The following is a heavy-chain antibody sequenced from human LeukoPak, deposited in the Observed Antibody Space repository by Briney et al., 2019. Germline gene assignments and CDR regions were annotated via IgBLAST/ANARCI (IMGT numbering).Heavy chain of an antibody. J-gene: IGHJ4*02. CDR3: ARDLASGIPAAGTFDY. Sequence: GGSLRLSCAASGFTFSSYSMNWVRQAPGKGLEWVSSISSSSSYIYYADSVKGRFTISRDNAKNSLYLQMNSLRAEDTAVYYCARDLASGIPAAGTFDYWGQGTLVTVSS. CDR2: ISSSSSYI. CDR1: GFTFSSYS. V-gene: IGHV3-21*01. D-gene: IGHD6-13*01.